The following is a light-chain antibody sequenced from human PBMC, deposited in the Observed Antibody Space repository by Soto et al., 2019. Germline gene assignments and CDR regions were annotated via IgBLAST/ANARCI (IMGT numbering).Light chain of an antibody. CDR1: QDISDY. J-gene: IGKJ4*01. V-gene: IGKV1-33*01. CDR3: HQYESRPSS. Sequence: DIHMTQSPSFLSASVGDIVTISCQASQDISDYLSWYEQKPGKAPKLLISGASNLETGVPSRFSGRGSRTQFTLTISSLQAEDVATYYCHQYESRPSSFGGGTKV. CDR2: GAS.